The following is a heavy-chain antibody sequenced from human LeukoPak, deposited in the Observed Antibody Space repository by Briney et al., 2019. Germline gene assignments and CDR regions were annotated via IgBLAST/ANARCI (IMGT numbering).Heavy chain of an antibody. CDR1: GYSISSGYY. J-gene: IGHJ6*04. V-gene: IGHV4-38-2*01. Sequence: PSETLSLTCAVSGYSISSGYYWGWIRQPPGKGLEWIGSIYHSGSTYYNPSLKSRVTISVDTSKNQFSLKLSSVTAADTAVYYCTQGMDVRGKGTTVTVSS. CDR3: TQGMDV. CDR2: IYHSGST.